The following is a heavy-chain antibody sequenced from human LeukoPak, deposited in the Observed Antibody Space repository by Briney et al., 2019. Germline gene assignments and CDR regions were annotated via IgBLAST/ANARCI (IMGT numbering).Heavy chain of an antibody. CDR1: GYTFTGYY. CDR2: INPNSGGT. D-gene: IGHD1-26*01. CDR3: ARVEEWELYYFDY. J-gene: IGHJ4*02. V-gene: IGHV1-2*02. Sequence: ASVKLSCKSSGYTFTGYYIHWVRQAPGQGLEWMGWINPNSGGTNYAQKFQGRVTMTRDTSISTAYMELSRLRSDDTAVYYCARVEEWELYYFDYWGQGTLVTVSS.